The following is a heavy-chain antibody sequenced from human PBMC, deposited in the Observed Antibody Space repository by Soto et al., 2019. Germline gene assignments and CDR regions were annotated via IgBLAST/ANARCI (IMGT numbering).Heavy chain of an antibody. CDR2: IYYSGST. Sequence: SETLSLTCTVSGGSISSGDYYWSWIRQPPGKGLEWIGYIYYSGSTYYNPSLKSRVTISVDTSKNQFSLKLSSVTAADTAVYYCARGSVGVRLYYFDYWRQVHLVPACS. J-gene: IGHJ4*02. D-gene: IGHD3-10*01. V-gene: IGHV4-30-4*01. CDR1: GGSISSGDYY. CDR3: ARGSVGVRLYYFDY.